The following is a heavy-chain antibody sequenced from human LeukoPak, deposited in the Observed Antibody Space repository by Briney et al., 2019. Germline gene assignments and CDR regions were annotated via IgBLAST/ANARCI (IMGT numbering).Heavy chain of an antibody. CDR3: VRRYSSGWPT. CDR1: GGSFSGYY. J-gene: IGHJ5*02. CDR2: INHSGST. Sequence: TSETLSLTCAVYGGSFSGYYWSWIRQPPGKGLEWIGEINHSGSTNYNPSLKSRVTISVDTSKNQFSLKLSSVTAADTAVYYCVRRYSSGWPTWGQGTLVTVSS. V-gene: IGHV4-34*01. D-gene: IGHD6-19*01.